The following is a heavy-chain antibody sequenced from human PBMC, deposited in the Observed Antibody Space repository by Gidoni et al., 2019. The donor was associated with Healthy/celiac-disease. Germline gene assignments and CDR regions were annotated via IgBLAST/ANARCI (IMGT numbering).Heavy chain of an antibody. J-gene: IGHJ4*02. CDR2: ISYDGSNK. D-gene: IGHD4-17*01. V-gene: IGHV3-30-3*01. CDR3: ARSGTVTTFDY. Sequence: QVQLVESGGGVVQPGGSLRLSCAASGFTFSSYAMHWVRQAPGKGLEWVAVISYDGSNKYYADSVKGRFTISRDNSKNTLYLQMNSLRAEDTAVYYCARSGTVTTFDYWGQGTLVTVSS. CDR1: GFTFSSYA.